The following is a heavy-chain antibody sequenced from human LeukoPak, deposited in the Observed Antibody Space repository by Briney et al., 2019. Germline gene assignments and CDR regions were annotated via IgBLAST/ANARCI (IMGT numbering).Heavy chain of an antibody. CDR3: ASGYCGGACQLGGVDM. Sequence: ASETLSLTCTVSGGSISSYYWSWLRQPPGKGLEYIGYTHYSGATNYNPSLKSRVTISLDTSGNQFSLKLSSVTAADTAVYYCASGYCGGACQLGGVDMWGQGTMVTVSS. D-gene: IGHD2-21*02. V-gene: IGHV4-59*01. CDR2: THYSGAT. J-gene: IGHJ3*02. CDR1: GGSISSYY.